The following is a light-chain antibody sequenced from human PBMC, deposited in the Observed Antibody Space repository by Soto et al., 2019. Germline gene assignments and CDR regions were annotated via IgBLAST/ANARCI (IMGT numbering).Light chain of an antibody. V-gene: IGLV2-8*01. J-gene: IGLJ2*01. CDR1: SSDVGGYNY. CDR3: SSYRGTNIVV. Sequence: QSALTQPPSASGSPGQSVNISCTGTSSDVGGYNYVSWYQQHPGKAPKLMIYEVSKWPSGVPDRFSGSKSGNTASLTVSGLQGEDEADYYCSSYRGTNIVVFGGGTKVTVL. CDR2: EVS.